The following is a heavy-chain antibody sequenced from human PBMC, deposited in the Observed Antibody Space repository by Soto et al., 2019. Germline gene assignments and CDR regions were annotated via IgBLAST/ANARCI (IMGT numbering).Heavy chain of an antibody. V-gene: IGHV1-69*13. J-gene: IGHJ2*01. D-gene: IGHD6-19*01. CDR1: GGTFSSYA. CDR3: ARHSGYSSGWRMRYFDR. Sequence: SVKVSCKASGGTFSSYAISWVRQAPGQGLEWMGGIIPIFGTANYAQKFQGRVTITADESTSTAYMELSSLRSEDTAVYYCARHSGYSSGWRMRYFDRWGRGTLVTVSS. CDR2: IIPIFGTA.